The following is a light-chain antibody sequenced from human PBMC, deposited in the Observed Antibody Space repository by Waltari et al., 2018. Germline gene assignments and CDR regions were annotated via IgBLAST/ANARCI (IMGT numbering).Light chain of an antibody. Sequence: SYELTQPLSVSVALGQTAKITFGGNNIGSKNVHWYQQKPGQAPLLVIYRDTNRPSGIPERFSGSNLGNTATLTISRAQDGDEADYYCQVWDSGTGVFGGGTKLTVL. J-gene: IGLJ3*02. CDR2: RDT. V-gene: IGLV3-9*01. CDR3: QVWDSGTGV. CDR1: NIGSKN.